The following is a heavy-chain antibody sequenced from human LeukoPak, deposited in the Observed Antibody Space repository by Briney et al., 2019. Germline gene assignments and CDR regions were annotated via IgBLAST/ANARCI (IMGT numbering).Heavy chain of an antibody. CDR2: IFYSGST. CDR1: GGSISSTTYY. J-gene: IGHJ4*02. V-gene: IGHV4-39*01. CDR3: ARDRACSNGVCSYFDY. D-gene: IGHD2-8*01. Sequence: SETLSLTCSVSGGSISSTTYYWGWIRQPPGKGLEWIGSIFYSGSTWYNPSLKSRVTVSADTSKNQFSLKLTSVTATDTAVYYCARDRACSNGVCSYFDYWGQGTVVTVSS.